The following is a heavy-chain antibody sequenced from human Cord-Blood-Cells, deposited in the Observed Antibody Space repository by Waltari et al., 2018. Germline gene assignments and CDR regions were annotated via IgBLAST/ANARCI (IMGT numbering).Heavy chain of an antibody. V-gene: IGHV1-18*01. CDR1: GDTFTRST. CDR3: ARIEVVGLDAFDI. Sequence: VQLVQSAAEVKKHGASVQGSCKAPGDTFTRSTIISVREAPGQGLEWMGWISAYNGNTNYAQKLQGRVTMTTDTSTSTAYMELRSLRSDDTAVYYCARIEVVGLDAFDIWGQGTMVTVSS. CDR2: ISAYNGNT. J-gene: IGHJ3*02. D-gene: IGHD2-15*01.